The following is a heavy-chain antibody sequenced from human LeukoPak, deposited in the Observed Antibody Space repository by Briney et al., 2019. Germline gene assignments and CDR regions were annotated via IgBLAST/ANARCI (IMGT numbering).Heavy chain of an antibody. CDR1: GDSVSSNTGG. Sequence: SQTLSLTCAISGDSVSSNTGGWNWIRQSPSRGLEWLGRTYYRSNWYYDYAVSVKSRISINPDTSKNQYSLQLNSVTPDDTAVYYCARGGLVRSPRGYFDFWGQGTLVTVSS. D-gene: IGHD1-26*01. CDR2: TYYRSNWYY. V-gene: IGHV6-1*01. J-gene: IGHJ4*02. CDR3: ARGGLVRSPRGYFDF.